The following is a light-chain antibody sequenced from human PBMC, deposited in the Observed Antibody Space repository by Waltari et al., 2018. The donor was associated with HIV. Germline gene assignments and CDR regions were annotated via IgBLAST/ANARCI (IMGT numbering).Light chain of an antibody. J-gene: IGLJ3*02. Sequence: QAGLTQPPSLSKDLRQTATLTCTGDKNNVDHQGEACLKHRQGHPPKLLFYRNNKRPSGIPDRFSAFRSGNTASLNISGLLADDEADYFCAAWDTSLGGWVFGGGTQLTVL. V-gene: IGLV10-54*04. CDR3: AAWDTSLGGWV. CDR2: RNN. CDR1: KNNVDHQG.